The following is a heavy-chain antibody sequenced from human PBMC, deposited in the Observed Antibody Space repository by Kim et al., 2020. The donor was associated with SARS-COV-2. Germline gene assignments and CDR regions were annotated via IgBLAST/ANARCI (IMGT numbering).Heavy chain of an antibody. J-gene: IGHJ6*02. CDR3: ARAGGREQQSYYYGMDV. Sequence: SETLSLTCTVSGGSISSYYWSWIRQPPGKGLEWIGYIYYSGSTNYNPSLKSRVTISVDTSKNQFSLKLSSVTAADTAVYYCARAGGREQQSYYYGMDVWGQGTTVTVSS. CDR1: GGSISSYY. D-gene: IGHD1-26*01. V-gene: IGHV4-59*12. CDR2: IYYSGST.